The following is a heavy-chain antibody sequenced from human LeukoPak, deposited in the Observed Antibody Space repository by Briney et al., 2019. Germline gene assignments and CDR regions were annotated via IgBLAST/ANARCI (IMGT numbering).Heavy chain of an antibody. J-gene: IGHJ6*02. CDR1: GGSISSSYW. Sequence: SETLSLTCAVSGGSISSSYWWSWVRQPPGKGLEWIGEIYHRGSTTYNPSLKSRVTISVDKSKNQFSLKVNSVTAADTAVYYCARARINWGYYYYGMDVWGQGTTVTVSS. CDR3: ARARINWGYYYYGMDV. D-gene: IGHD7-27*01. CDR2: IYHRGST. V-gene: IGHV4-4*02.